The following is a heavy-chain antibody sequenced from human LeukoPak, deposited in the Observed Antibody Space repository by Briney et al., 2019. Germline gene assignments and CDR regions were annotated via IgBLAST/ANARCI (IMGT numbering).Heavy chain of an antibody. V-gene: IGHV4-59*01. CDR1: GGSFTTYY. D-gene: IGHD5-12*01. CDR2: IHYSGST. CDR3: ARVTRNSGYGYYYYGMDV. Sequence: SETLSLTCTVSGGSFTTYYWSWIRQPPGKRLEWIGHIHYSGSTNYNPSLKSRVTISVDTSKNQFSLKLSSVTAADTAVYYCARVTRNSGYGYYYYGMDVWGQGTTVTVSS. J-gene: IGHJ6*02.